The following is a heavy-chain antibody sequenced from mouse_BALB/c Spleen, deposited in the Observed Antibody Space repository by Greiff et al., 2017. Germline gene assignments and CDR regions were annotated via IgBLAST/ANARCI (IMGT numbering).Heavy chain of an antibody. J-gene: IGHJ3*01. CDR2: ILPGSGST. CDR1: GYTFSSYW. CDR3: ARGGNLAWFAY. D-gene: IGHD2-1*01. V-gene: IGHV1-9*01. Sequence: VQLQQSGAELMKPGASVKISCKATGYTFSSYWIEWVKQRPGHGLEWIGEILPGSGSTNYNEKFKGKATFTAATPSNTAYMQLSSLTSEDSAVYYCARGGNLAWFAYWGQGTLVTVSA.